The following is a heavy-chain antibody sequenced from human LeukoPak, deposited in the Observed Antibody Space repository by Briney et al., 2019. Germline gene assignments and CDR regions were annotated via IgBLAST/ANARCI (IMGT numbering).Heavy chain of an antibody. CDR3: ARDAPGAGTDY. Sequence: ASVKVSCKASGYTFTGYYMHWVRQAPGQGLEWMGRINPNSGGTNYAQKFQGGVTMTRDTSISTAYMELSRLRSDDTAVYFCARDAPGAGTDYWGQGTLVTVSS. CDR2: INPNSGGT. D-gene: IGHD1-1*01. J-gene: IGHJ4*02. CDR1: GYTFTGYY. V-gene: IGHV1-2*06.